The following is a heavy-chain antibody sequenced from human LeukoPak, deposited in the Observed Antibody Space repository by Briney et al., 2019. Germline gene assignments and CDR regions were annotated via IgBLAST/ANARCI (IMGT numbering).Heavy chain of an antibody. D-gene: IGHD4-17*01. Sequence: GASVKVSCKPSGGTFSSYAISWVRQAPGHGLEWMGGIIPIFGTANYAQKSQGRVTITADESTSTAYMELSSLRSEDTAVYYCASAYGDYTSDIYYYGMDVWGKGTTVTVSS. CDR3: ASAYGDYTSDIYYYGMDV. CDR1: GGTFSSYA. J-gene: IGHJ6*04. V-gene: IGHV1-69*13. CDR2: IIPIFGTA.